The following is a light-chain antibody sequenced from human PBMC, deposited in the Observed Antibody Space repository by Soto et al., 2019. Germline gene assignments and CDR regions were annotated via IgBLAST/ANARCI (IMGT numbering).Light chain of an antibody. J-gene: IGLJ2*01. CDR1: SSDVGGYNY. V-gene: IGLV2-14*01. CDR3: SSYASSSTVV. Sequence: QYALTQPASVSGSPGQSITISCTGTSSDVGGYNYVSLYQQHPGKAPKLMIYDVSDRPSGVSNRFSGSKSGNTASLTISGLQAEDEADYYCSSYASSSTVVFGGGTKLPVL. CDR2: DVS.